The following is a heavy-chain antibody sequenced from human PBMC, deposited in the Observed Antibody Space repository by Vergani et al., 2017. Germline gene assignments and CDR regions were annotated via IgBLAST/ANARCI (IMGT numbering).Heavy chain of an antibody. CDR2: IKSKTDGGTT. CDR1: GFTFSNAW. J-gene: IGHJ4*02. CDR3: TGGPHTIFGVVPNY. D-gene: IGHD3-3*01. V-gene: IGHV3-15*01. Sequence: EVQLVESGGGLVKPGGSLRLSCAASGFTFSNAWMSWVRQAPGKGLEWVGRIKSKTDGGTTDYAAPVKGRFTISRDDSKNTLYLQMNSLKTEDTAVYYCTGGPHTIFGVVPNYRGQGTLVTVSS.